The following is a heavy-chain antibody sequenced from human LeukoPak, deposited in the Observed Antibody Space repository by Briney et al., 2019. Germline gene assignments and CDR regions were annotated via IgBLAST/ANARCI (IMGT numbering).Heavy chain of an antibody. CDR1: GGSISSYY. V-gene: IGHV4-59*01. CDR3: AGVALARGGTFDP. Sequence: SETLSLTRTVSGGSISSYYWSWIRQPPGKGLEWIGYIYYSGSTNYNPSLKSRVTISVDTSKNQFSLKLSSVTAADTAVYYCAGVALARGGTFDPWGQGTLVTVSS. CDR2: IYYSGST. J-gene: IGHJ5*02. D-gene: IGHD2-15*01.